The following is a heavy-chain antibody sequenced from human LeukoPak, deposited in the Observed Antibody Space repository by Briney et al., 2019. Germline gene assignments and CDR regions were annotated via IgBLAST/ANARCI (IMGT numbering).Heavy chain of an antibody. CDR3: ARVAAGGSMRRGFDY. Sequence: GGSLRLSCAVSGFTLSNYWMNWVRQAPGKGLEWVANIKEDGSEKHYVGSVKGRFTISSDNAKNSLYLQMNTLRAEDTAVYYCARVAAGGSMRRGFDYWGQGTLVTVSS. CDR2: IKEDGSEK. CDR1: GFTLSNYW. J-gene: IGHJ4*02. V-gene: IGHV3-7*05. D-gene: IGHD6-13*01.